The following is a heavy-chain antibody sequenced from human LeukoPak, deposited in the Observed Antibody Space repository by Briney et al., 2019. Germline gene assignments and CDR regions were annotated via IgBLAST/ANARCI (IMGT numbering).Heavy chain of an antibody. Sequence: SETLSLTCTVSGGSISSGSYYWGWIRQPPGKGLEWIGSIYYSGSTNYNPSLRSRVTISVDTSKNQFSLKLSSVTAADTAVYYCAREGVGATHWGQGTLVTVSS. V-gene: IGHV4-39*07. J-gene: IGHJ4*02. CDR3: AREGVGATH. CDR2: IYYSGST. CDR1: GGSISSGSYY. D-gene: IGHD1-26*01.